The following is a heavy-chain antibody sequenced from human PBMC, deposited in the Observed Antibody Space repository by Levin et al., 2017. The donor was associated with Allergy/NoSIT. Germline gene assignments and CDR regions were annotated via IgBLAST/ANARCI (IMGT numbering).Heavy chain of an antibody. CDR3: ARRIWSGYCMDV. V-gene: IGHV3-30*03. J-gene: IGHJ6*03. CDR2: ISYDGSNK. D-gene: IGHD3-3*01. CDR1: GFTFSSYG. Sequence: PGGSLRLSCAASGFTFSSYGMHWVRQAPGKGLEWVAVISYDGSNKYYADSVKGRFTISRDNSKNTLYLQMNSLRAEDTAVYYCARRIWSGYCMDVWGKGTTVTVSS.